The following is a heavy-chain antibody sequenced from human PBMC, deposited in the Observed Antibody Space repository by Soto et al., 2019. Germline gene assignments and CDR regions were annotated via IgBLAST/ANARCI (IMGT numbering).Heavy chain of an antibody. Sequence: VKVSCKASGYTFTSWHLHWLRQAPGQGLEWMGLINPGSGGTSYAQKFQGRVTMTRDTATNTVYMDLSSLRSEDTAVYYCAKVRYYDDSRAFDIWGQGTMVTVSS. CDR2: INPGSGGT. CDR1: GYTFTSWH. J-gene: IGHJ3*02. CDR3: AKVRYYDDSRAFDI. D-gene: IGHD3-22*01. V-gene: IGHV1-46*01.